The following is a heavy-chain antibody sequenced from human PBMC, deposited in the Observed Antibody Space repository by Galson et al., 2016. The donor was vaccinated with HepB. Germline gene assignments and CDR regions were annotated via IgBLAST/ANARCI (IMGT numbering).Heavy chain of an antibody. CDR2: VNYGGST. J-gene: IGHJ2*01. D-gene: IGHD2-2*01. CDR3: ARVRYQLPKKGPTYYYSEV. CDR1: GASVRSSSYY. Sequence: SETLSLTCSVSGASVRSSSYYWGWIRQSPEKGLEWIGSVNYGGSTYYNPSLKSRVTISVDTSKNLFSLKLTSVTAADTAVFYCARVRYQLPKKGPTYYYSEVWGRGTLVTVSS. V-gene: IGHV4-39*07.